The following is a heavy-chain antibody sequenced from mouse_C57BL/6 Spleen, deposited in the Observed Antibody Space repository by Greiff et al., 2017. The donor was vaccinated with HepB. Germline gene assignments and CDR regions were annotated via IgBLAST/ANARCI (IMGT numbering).Heavy chain of an antibody. CDR2: IYPGSGNT. D-gene: IGHD1-1*01. Sequence: VQLQQSGAELVRPGASVKLSCKASGYTFTDYYINWVKQRPGQGLEWIARIYPGSGNTYYNEKFKGKATLTAEKSSSTAYMQLSSLTSEDSAVYFCARRGLRSGAFAYWGQGTLVTVSA. CDR3: ARRGLRSGAFAY. CDR1: GYTFTDYY. J-gene: IGHJ3*01. V-gene: IGHV1-76*01.